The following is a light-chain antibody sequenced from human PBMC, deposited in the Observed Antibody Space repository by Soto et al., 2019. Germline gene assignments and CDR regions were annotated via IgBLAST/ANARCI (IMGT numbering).Light chain of an antibody. V-gene: IGKV3-15*01. CDR1: QSISGH. CDR3: QQYHMWPLT. CDR2: DAS. J-gene: IGKJ4*01. Sequence: EIVLTQSPATLSVSPGERATLSCTASQSISGHLDWYQQKPGQAPRLLIYDASTRATGIPDRFSGSGSGAEFTLTISSLQSEDFAVYYCQQYHMWPLTFVGGTKVEIK.